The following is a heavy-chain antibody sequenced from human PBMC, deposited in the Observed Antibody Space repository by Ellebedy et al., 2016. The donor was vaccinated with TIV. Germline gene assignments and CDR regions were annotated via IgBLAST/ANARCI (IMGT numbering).Heavy chain of an antibody. CDR3: ARQDQDDYGDLIDY. D-gene: IGHD4-17*01. CDR1: GYSFTSYW. V-gene: IGHV5-51*01. J-gene: IGHJ4*02. CDR2: IYPGDSDT. Sequence: KVSXXGSGYSFTSYWIGWVRQMPGKGLEWMGIIYPGDSDTRYSPSFQGQVTISADKSISTAYLQWSSLKASDTAMYYCARQDQDDYGDLIDYWGQGTLVTVSS.